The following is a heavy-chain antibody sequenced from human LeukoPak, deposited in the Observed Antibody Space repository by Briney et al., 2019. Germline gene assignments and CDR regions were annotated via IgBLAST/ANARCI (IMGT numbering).Heavy chain of an antibody. J-gene: IGHJ4*02. D-gene: IGHD6-13*01. CDR3: ARGGHIAAAGMGY. Sequence: SETLSLTCTLSGGSISSYYWSWIRQPPGKGLEWIGYIYYSGSTNYNPSLKSRVTISVDTSKNQFSLKLSSVTAADTAVYYCARGGHIAAAGMGYWGQGTLVTVSS. CDR1: GGSISSYY. V-gene: IGHV4-59*01. CDR2: IYYSGST.